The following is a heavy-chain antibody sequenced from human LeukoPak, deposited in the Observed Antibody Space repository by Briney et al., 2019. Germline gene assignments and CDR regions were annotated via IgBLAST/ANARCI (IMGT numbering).Heavy chain of an antibody. D-gene: IGHD3-3*01. CDR2: IIPIFGTA. Sequence: GASVKVSCKASGGTFSSYAISWVRQAPGQGLEWMGGIIPIFGTANYAQKFQGRVTITRNTSISTAYMELSSLRSEDTAVYYCARVPRVDFWSGTFDYWGQGTLVTVSS. CDR3: ARVPRVDFWSGTFDY. J-gene: IGHJ4*02. CDR1: GGTFSSYA. V-gene: IGHV1-69*05.